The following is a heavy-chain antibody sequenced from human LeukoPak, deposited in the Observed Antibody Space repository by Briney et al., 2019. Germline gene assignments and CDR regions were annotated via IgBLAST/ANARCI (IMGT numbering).Heavy chain of an antibody. Sequence: GASVKVSCKASGYTFTGYYMHWVRQAPGQGLEWMGWINPNSGGTNYAQKFQGRVTMTRDTSISTAYMKLSRLRSDDTAVYYSAIGGTTVVTIGHFDYWGQGTLVTVSS. J-gene: IGHJ4*02. CDR3: AIGGTTVVTIGHFDY. D-gene: IGHD4-23*01. CDR1: GYTFTGYY. V-gene: IGHV1-2*02. CDR2: INPNSGGT.